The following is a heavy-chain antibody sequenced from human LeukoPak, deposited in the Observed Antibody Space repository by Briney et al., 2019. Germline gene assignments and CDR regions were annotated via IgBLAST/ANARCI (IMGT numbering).Heavy chain of an antibody. CDR1: GVPLKSRCYY. J-gene: IGHJ4*02. D-gene: IGHD2-15*01. CDR2: INHSGST. V-gene: IGHV4-39*07. CDR3: AGTRVVVAATLED. Sequence: LSDTLSLIHTLSGVPLKSRCYYWGWPRPPPGKGLEWIGEINHSGSTNYNPSLRSRVTISVDTSKNQFSLKLSSVTAADTAVYYCAGTRVVVAATLEDWGQGTLVTVSS.